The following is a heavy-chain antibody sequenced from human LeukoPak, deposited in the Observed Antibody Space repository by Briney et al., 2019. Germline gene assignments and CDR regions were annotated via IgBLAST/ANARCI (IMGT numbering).Heavy chain of an antibody. CDR1: GYTFTSYG. CDR3: ARDRASRGELLLDYFDY. CDR2: ISAYNGNT. J-gene: IGHJ4*02. V-gene: IGHV1-18*01. D-gene: IGHD2-15*01. Sequence: GASVKASCKASGYTFTSYGISWVRQAPGQGLEWMGWISAYNGNTNYAQKLQGRVTMTTDTSTSTAYMELRSLRSDDTAVYYCARDRASRGELLLDYFDYWGQGTLVTVSS.